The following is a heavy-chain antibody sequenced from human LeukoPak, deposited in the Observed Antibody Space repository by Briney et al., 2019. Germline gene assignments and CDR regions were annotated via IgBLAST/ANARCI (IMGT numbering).Heavy chain of an antibody. CDR1: GFTFSSFA. CDR3: ARAHGGSGYYLPLDY. D-gene: IGHD3-22*01. Sequence: GGSLRLSCSASGFTFSSFAMHWVRQAPGKGLEYVAAISRNGGSTYYADSVKGRFTISRDNAKNSLYLQMNSLRDEDTAVYYCARAHGGSGYYLPLDYWGQGTLVTVSS. V-gene: IGHV3-64*04. J-gene: IGHJ4*02. CDR2: ISRNGGST.